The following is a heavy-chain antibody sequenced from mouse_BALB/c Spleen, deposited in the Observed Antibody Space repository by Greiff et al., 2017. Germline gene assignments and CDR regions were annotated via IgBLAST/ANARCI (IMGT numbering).Heavy chain of an antibody. D-gene: IGHD2-1*01. CDR3: ARSNYGNPYYYAMDY. Sequence: EVMLVESGGGLVQPGGSRKLSCAASGFTFSSFGMHWVRQAPEKGLEWVAYISSGSSTIYYADTVKGRFTISRDNPKNTLFLQMTSLRSEDTAMYYGARSNYGNPYYYAMDYWGQGTSVTVSS. J-gene: IGHJ4*01. CDR2: ISSGSSTI. V-gene: IGHV5-17*02. CDR1: GFTFSSFG.